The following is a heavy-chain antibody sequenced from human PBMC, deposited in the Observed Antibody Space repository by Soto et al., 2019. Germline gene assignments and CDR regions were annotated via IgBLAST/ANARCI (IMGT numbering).Heavy chain of an antibody. V-gene: IGHV5-51*01. CDR3: ARFGAPAFPRNWFDF. CDR1: GYDFFGYW. D-gene: IGHD3-10*01. CDR2: IYPDDSNT. Sequence: GESVTISCKGSGYDFFGYWMAWVCQRPGKGLEWMGIIYPDDSNTRYTASFQGQVTISADKSINTAYLQWSSLRTSDSANYYCARFGAPAFPRNWFDFWGQGTLLTVSS. J-gene: IGHJ5*01.